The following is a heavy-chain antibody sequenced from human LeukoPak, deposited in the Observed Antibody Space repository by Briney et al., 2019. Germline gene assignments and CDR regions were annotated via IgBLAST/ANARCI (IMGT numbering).Heavy chain of an antibody. J-gene: IGHJ4*02. D-gene: IGHD3-10*01. CDR1: GYSINTNYY. CDR3: ARQYYGSEDN. V-gene: IGHV4-38-2*02. Sequence: SETLSLTCTVSGYSINTNYYWDWIRQAPGKGLEWIGRVRHTGRPDYNPSLKSPVTISVDTSKNQFSLKLNSVTAADTAVCYCARQYYGSEDNWGQGTLVTVSS. CDR2: VRHTGRP.